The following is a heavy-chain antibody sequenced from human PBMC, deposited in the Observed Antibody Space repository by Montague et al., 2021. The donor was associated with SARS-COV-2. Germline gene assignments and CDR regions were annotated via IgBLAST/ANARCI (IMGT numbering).Heavy chain of an antibody. J-gene: IGHJ3*01. CDR3: ARTTALAASADGLDV. D-gene: IGHD1-1*01. CDR1: GDSVSSNRAS. V-gene: IGHV6-1*01. CDR2: TYYRSKWFN. Sequence: CAISGDSVSSNRASWNWIRQSPSRGLEWLGRTYYRSKWFNDYSVSVSSRITIDPDTSKNVFSLHLRSVTPEDTAVYFYARTTALAASADGLDVWGPGTLISVSS.